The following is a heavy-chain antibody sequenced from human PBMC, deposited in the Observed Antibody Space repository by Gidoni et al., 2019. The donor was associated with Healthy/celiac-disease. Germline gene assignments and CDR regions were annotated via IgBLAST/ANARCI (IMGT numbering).Heavy chain of an antibody. Sequence: QVQLVQSGAEVKKPGASVKVSCKASGYTFTGYYMHWVRQAPGQGLEWMGWINPNSGGTNYAQKFQGWVTMTRDTSISTAYMELSRLRSDDTAVYYCARVGGYCSGGSCVHDAFDIWGQGTMVTVSS. V-gene: IGHV1-2*04. CDR2: INPNSGGT. D-gene: IGHD2-15*01. CDR3: ARVGGYCSGGSCVHDAFDI. CDR1: GYTFTGYY. J-gene: IGHJ3*02.